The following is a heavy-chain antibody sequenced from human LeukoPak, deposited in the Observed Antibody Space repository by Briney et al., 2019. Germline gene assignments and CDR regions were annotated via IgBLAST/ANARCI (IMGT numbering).Heavy chain of an antibody. CDR2: MSGGGGST. J-gene: IGHJ4*02. V-gene: IGHV3-23*01. D-gene: IGHD1-7*01. Sequence: GGSLRLSCAASGFTFSSYDMSWVRQAPGKGPEWVSTMSGGGGSTYHADPVKGRFTISRDISRNTLYLQMTSLRAEDTAVYFCATVRQGTTRDFEYWGQGTLVTVSS. CDR3: ATVRQGTTRDFEY. CDR1: GFTFSSYD.